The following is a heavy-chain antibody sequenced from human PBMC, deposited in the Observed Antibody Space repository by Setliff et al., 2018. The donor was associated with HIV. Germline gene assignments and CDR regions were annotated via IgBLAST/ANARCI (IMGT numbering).Heavy chain of an antibody. CDR2: IYYSGTT. V-gene: IGHV4-39*07. CDR3: ARGHCSGTNCYGVDYYGMDV. CDR1: GFSFRNSFYN. Sequence: SETLSLTCNVSGFSFRNSFYNWGWIRQPPGKGLEWIGTIYYSGTTYYNPSLKSRVTMSIDTSQNQFSLKLTSVTAADTAVYYCARGHCSGTNCYGVDYYGMDVWGQGTTVTVSS. D-gene: IGHD2-2*01. J-gene: IGHJ6*02.